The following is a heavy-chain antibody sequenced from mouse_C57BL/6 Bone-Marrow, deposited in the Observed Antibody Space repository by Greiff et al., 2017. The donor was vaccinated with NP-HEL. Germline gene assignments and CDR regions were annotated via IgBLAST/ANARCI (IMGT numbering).Heavy chain of an antibody. V-gene: IGHV5-6*01. Sequence: EVKLVESGGDLVKPGGSLKLSCATSGFTFSSYGMSWVRQTPDKRLEWVATISSGGSYTYYPDSVKGRFTISRDNAKNTLYLQMSSLKSEDTAMYYCARQGYGSGVLYWGQGTTLTVSS. CDR1: GFTFSSYG. D-gene: IGHD1-1*01. CDR3: ARQGYGSGVLY. J-gene: IGHJ2*01. CDR2: ISSGGSYT.